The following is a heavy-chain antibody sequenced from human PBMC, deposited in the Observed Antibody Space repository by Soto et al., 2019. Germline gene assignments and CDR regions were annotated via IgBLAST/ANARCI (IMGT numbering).Heavy chain of an antibody. Sequence: PGGSLRLSCVASGFTFNNYGIHWVRQAPGKGLEWVTVISSDGNTKYYAGSVKGRFTISRDNSKNTLYLQMDSLRPEDTAVYYCAKEIAVAGDFDYWGHGTLVTVSS. D-gene: IGHD6-19*01. J-gene: IGHJ4*01. CDR1: GFTFNNYG. CDR2: ISSDGNTK. CDR3: AKEIAVAGDFDY. V-gene: IGHV3-30*18.